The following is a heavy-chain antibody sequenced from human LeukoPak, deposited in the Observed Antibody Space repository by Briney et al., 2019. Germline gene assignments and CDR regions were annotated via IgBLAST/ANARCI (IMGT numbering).Heavy chain of an antibody. D-gene: IGHD2-2*02. CDR1: GGSFSGYY. V-gene: IGHV4-34*01. J-gene: IGHJ5*02. Sequence: PSETLSLTCAVYGGSFSGYYWSWIRQPPGKGLEWIGYIYHSGSTYYNPSLKSRVTISVDTSKNQFSLKLSSVTAADTAVYYCARGGYCSSTSCYTSWFDPWGQGTLVTVS. CDR3: ARGGYCSSTSCYTSWFDP. CDR2: IYHSGST.